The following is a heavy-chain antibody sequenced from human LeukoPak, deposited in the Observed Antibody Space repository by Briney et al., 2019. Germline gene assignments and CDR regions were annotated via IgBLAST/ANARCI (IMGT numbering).Heavy chain of an antibody. Sequence: ASVKVSCKASGYTFTSYDINWVPQATGQGLEWMGWMNPNSGNTGYAQKFQGRVTMTRNTSISTAYMELSSLRSEDTAVYYCARVERITIFGVVSYFFDYWGQGTLVTVSS. V-gene: IGHV1-8*01. CDR2: MNPNSGNT. CDR3: ARVERITIFGVVSYFFDY. J-gene: IGHJ4*02. D-gene: IGHD3-3*01. CDR1: GYTFTSYD.